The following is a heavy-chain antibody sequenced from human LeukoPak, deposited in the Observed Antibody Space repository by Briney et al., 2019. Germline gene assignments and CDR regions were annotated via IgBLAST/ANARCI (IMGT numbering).Heavy chain of an antibody. J-gene: IGHJ5*02. CDR2: LTTNTSYT. D-gene: IGHD4/OR15-4a*01. CDR1: GYTFSDYT. V-gene: IGHV1-2*02. Sequence: GASVNVSRRTSGYTFSDYTIHWERHAHGQGLEWIEWLTTNTSYTNPAQTVQSRVTMTRDTSISTAYMELRSVRSDDTALYYCARETTVNTEGATWGWFDPWGQGTLVTVSS. CDR3: ARETTVNTEGATWGWFDP.